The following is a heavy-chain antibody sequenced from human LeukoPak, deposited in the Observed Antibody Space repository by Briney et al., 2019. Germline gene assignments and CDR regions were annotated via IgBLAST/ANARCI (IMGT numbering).Heavy chain of an antibody. D-gene: IGHD6-13*01. CDR1: GFTFSSYA. CDR3: AKCTQLVGLYYFDY. V-gene: IGHV3-23*01. J-gene: IGHJ4*02. CDR2: ISGGGGST. Sequence: GGSLRLSCAASGFTFSSYAMSWVRQAPGKGLEWVSAISGGGGSTYYADSVKGRFTISRDNSKNTLYLQMNSLRAEDTAVYYCAKCTQLVGLYYFDYWGQGALVTVSS.